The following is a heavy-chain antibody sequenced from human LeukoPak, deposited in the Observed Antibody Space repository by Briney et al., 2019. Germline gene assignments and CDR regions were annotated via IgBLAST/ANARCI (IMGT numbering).Heavy chain of an antibody. D-gene: IGHD3-10*01. CDR1: GYTFTSYA. J-gene: IGHJ4*02. CDR2: INAGNGNT. V-gene: IGHV1-3*01. CDR3: ARAEFGGSGSYSFDY. Sequence: ASVKVSCKASGYTFTSYAMHWVRQAPGQRLEWMGWINAGNGNTKYSQKFQGRVTITRDTSASTAYMELSSLRSEDTAVYYCARAEFGGSGSYSFDYWGQGTLVTVSS.